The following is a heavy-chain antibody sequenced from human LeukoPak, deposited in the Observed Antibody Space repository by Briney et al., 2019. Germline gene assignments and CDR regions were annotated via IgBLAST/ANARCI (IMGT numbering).Heavy chain of an antibody. J-gene: IGHJ4*02. CDR2: MNPNSGDT. Sequence: ASVKVSCKASGYTFTSYDINWVRQAPGQGLEWMGWMNPNSGDTGYAQKFQGRVTITRNTSISTAYMELSSLRSEDTAVYYCARYGILSSYPDYWGQGTLVTVSS. CDR3: ARYGILSSYPDY. V-gene: IGHV1-8*03. D-gene: IGHD3-9*01. CDR1: GYTFTSYD.